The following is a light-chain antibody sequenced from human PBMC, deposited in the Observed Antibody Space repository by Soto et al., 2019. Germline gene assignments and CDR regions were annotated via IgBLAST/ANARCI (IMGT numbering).Light chain of an antibody. Sequence: DIDMTQAPSSLSASVGDRVTITCRAGQDVVNYLNWYQQKPGKAPRLLIYAASSLQSGVPSPFSGSGSGTTFTLTITDLQPEDVATYYCQQSRTTAYTFAQGTKVEIK. CDR3: QQSRTTAYT. CDR1: QDVVNY. J-gene: IGKJ2*01. CDR2: AAS. V-gene: IGKV1-39*01.